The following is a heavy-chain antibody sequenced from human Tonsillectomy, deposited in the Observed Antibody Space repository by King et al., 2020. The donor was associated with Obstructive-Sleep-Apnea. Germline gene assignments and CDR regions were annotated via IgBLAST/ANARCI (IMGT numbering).Heavy chain of an antibody. CDR1: GGSVSSSSCS. D-gene: IGHD6-13*01. J-gene: IGHJ5*02. Sequence: QLQESGPGLVKPSDTLSLTCTVSGGSVSSSSCSWGWIRQPPGKGLEWIGTFYYSGRAFYNPSLDSRVSMSLDTSKKQFSLKLNSVTAADTAVYYCAREGAPGTNCFDPWGQGTLVTVSS. CDR2: FYYSGRA. CDR3: AREGAPGTNCFDP. V-gene: IGHV4-39*07.